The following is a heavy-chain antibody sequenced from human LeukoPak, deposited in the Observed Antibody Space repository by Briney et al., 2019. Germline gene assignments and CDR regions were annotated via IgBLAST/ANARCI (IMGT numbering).Heavy chain of an antibody. CDR3: ARHLSGVTGYTYGRGIDY. Sequence: PSGGSLRLSCAASGFTFSSYWMSWVRQAPGKGLEWVANIKKDGSEKYYVDSVKGRFTISRDNAKTSLYLQMNSLRAEDTAVYYCARHLSGVTGYTYGRGIDYWGQGTLVTVSS. CDR2: IKKDGSEK. V-gene: IGHV3-7*01. CDR1: GFTFSSYW. J-gene: IGHJ4*02. D-gene: IGHD5-18*01.